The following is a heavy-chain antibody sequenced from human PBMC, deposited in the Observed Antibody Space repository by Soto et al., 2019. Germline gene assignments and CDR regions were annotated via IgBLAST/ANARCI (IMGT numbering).Heavy chain of an antibody. Sequence: GVSLRLSCAASRSNLTPYSMSWLRQAPGNGLEWFSYISGSSATATTIYYSDSVKGRFTISRDNTKRTLYLQMNSLTAEDSAGYYCVDTFYLAYWGQGILVTVSS. V-gene: IGHV3-48*04. CDR2: ISGSSATATTI. D-gene: IGHD5-18*01. J-gene: IGHJ4*02. CDR1: RSNLTPYS. CDR3: VDTFYLAY.